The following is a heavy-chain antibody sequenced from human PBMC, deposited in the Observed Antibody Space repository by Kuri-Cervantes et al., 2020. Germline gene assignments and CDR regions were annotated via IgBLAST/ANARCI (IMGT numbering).Heavy chain of an antibody. CDR3: AEAYYYDSGAYLTPFY. J-gene: IGHJ4*02. V-gene: IGHV3-43*01. Sequence: GGSLRLSCAASGFTFDDYAMHWVRQAPGKGLEWVSLISWDGGSTYYAGSVKGRFTISRDNSKNTLYLQMNSLRTEDTAVYYCAEAYYYDSGAYLTPFYWGQGILVTVSS. CDR1: GFTFDDYA. D-gene: IGHD3-22*01. CDR2: ISWDGGST.